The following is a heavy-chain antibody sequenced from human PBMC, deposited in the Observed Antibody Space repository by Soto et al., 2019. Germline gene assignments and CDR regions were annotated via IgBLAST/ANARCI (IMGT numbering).Heavy chain of an antibody. J-gene: IGHJ6*02. Sequence: QVQLVESGGGVVQPGRSLRLSCAASGFTFSSYGMHWVRQAPGKGLEWVAVISYDGSNKYYADSVKGRFTISRDNSKNTLYLQMNSLRAEDTAVYYCAKDGANRSGWEDYYGMDVWGQGTTVTVSS. CDR2: ISYDGSNK. D-gene: IGHD6-19*01. V-gene: IGHV3-30*18. CDR1: GFTFSSYG. CDR3: AKDGANRSGWEDYYGMDV.